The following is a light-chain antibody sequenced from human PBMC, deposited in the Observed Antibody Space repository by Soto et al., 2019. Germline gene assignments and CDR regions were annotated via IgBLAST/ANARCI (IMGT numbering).Light chain of an antibody. Sequence: DIQMTQSPSTLSASVGDRVTITCRASQSISSWLAWYQQKPGKAPKLLIYKASSLESGVPSRFSGCGSGTEFTLTISSLQPDDSATYYCQQYNTYPYTFGQGTKLEIK. CDR3: QQYNTYPYT. V-gene: IGKV1-5*03. CDR1: QSISSW. J-gene: IGKJ2*01. CDR2: KAS.